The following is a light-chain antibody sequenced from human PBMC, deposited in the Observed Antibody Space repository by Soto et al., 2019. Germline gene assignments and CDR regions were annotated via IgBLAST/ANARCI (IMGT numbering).Light chain of an antibody. CDR3: QQYTAYSPWT. CDR2: KAS. Sequence: DIQMTQSPSSLSASVGDRVTITCRASQGISNYLAWHQQKPGKAPKLLIYKASDLDVGVPSRFSGSGSATEFTLTINDLQPEDAATYYCQQYTAYSPWTFGPGTKVDIK. V-gene: IGKV1-5*03. CDR1: QGISNY. J-gene: IGKJ1*01.